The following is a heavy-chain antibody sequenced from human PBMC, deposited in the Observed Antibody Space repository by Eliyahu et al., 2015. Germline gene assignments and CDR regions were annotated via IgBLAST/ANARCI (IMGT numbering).Heavy chain of an antibody. CDR2: ISSSSSYI. CDR3: ARWRQRGAFDI. Sequence: EVQLVESGGGLVKPGGSLRPSCXASGFTFSSYSMNWVRQAPGKGLEWVSSISSSSSYIYYADSVKGRFTISRDNAKNSLYLQMNSLRAEDTAVYYCARWRQRGAFDIWGQGTMVTVSS. J-gene: IGHJ3*02. D-gene: IGHD1-1*01. V-gene: IGHV3-21*01. CDR1: GFTFSSYS.